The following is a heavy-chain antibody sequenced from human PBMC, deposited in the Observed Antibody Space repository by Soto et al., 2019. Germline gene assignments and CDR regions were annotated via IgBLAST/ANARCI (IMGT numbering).Heavy chain of an antibody. V-gene: IGHV3-9*01. Sequence: EVQLVESGGGLVQPGRSLRLSCAASGFTFDDYAMHWVRQVPGKGLEWVSGINWNSGSIGYGDSWKGRFAISRDNAKNSLHLQMNSLSAEDTAFYYCVKDESINWYSGHFRHWGQGTLVTVSS. D-gene: IGHD6-13*01. J-gene: IGHJ1*01. CDR2: INWNSGSI. CDR1: GFTFDDYA. CDR3: VKDESINWYSGHFRH.